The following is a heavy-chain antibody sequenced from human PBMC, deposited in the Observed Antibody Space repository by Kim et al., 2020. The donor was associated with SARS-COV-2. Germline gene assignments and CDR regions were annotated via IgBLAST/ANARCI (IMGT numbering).Heavy chain of an antibody. Sequence: SETLSLTCAVYGGSFSGYYWSWIRQPPGKGLEWIGEINHSGSTNYNPSLKSRVTISVDTSKNQFSLKLSSVTAADTAVYYCARGRYSGYDLRHYYYYGM. CDR1: GGSFSGYY. CDR2: INHSGST. J-gene: IGHJ6*01. V-gene: IGHV4-34*01. CDR3: ARGRYSGYDLRHYYYYGM. D-gene: IGHD5-12*01.